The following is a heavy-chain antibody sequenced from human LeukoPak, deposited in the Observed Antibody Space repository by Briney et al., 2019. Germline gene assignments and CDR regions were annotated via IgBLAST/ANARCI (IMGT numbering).Heavy chain of an antibody. J-gene: IGHJ4*02. Sequence: GGSLRLSCAASGFTVSSNYMSWVRQAPGKGLEWVSVIYSGGSTYYADSVKGRFTISRDNAKNSLYLQMNSLRVEDTAVYYCAKEGRSLQTYWGQGTLVTVSS. D-gene: IGHD5-24*01. CDR3: AKEGRSLQTY. CDR2: IYSGGST. CDR1: GFTVSSNY. V-gene: IGHV3-53*01.